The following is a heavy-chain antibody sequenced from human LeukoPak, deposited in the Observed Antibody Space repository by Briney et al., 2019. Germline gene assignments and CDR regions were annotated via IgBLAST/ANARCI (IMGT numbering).Heavy chain of an antibody. Sequence: GGSLRLSCAASGLTFSRDAMNWVRQAPGMGLEWISYISSSGDKIYYAESVKGRFTISRDNAKNSLYLQMNSLRAEDTAVYYCAKFTRSSGDCLWGQGILVTVSS. V-gene: IGHV3-48*03. CDR2: ISSSGDKI. CDR3: AKFTRSSGDCL. J-gene: IGHJ4*02. CDR1: GLTFSRDA. D-gene: IGHD2-21*02.